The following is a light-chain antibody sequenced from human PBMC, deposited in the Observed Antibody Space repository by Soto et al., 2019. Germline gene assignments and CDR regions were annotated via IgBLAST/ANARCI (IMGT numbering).Light chain of an antibody. CDR2: EVS. V-gene: IGLV2-14*03. CDR1: SSDVGGYNY. J-gene: IGLJ1*01. CDR3: SPYTSTTTRV. Sequence: QSALTQPASVSGSPGQSITISCTGTSSDVGGYNYVSWYQQHPGKGPKLMIYEVSNRPSGVSNRYSGSKSGNTATLTISGLQAEDEADYYCSPYTSTTTRVFGTGTKVTV.